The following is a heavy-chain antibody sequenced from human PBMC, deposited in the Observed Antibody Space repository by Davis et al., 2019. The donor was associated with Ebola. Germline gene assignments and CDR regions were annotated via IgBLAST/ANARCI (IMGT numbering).Heavy chain of an antibody. D-gene: IGHD4-17*01. V-gene: IGHV1-3*01. CDR1: GFTFSSYE. Sequence: GGSLRLSCAASGFTFSSYEMNWVRQAPGQRLEWMGWINAGNGNTKYSQKFQGRVTITRDTSASTAYMELSSLRSEDTAVYYCARCLRTVTTNWFDPWGQGTLVTVSS. J-gene: IGHJ5*02. CDR2: INAGNGNT. CDR3: ARCLRTVTTNWFDP.